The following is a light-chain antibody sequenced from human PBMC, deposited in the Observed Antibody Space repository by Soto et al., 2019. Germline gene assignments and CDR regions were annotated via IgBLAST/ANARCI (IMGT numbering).Light chain of an antibody. CDR1: QSVVSGY. J-gene: IGKJ5*01. V-gene: IGKV3-20*01. CDR3: QQYSSSPT. CDR2: GVS. Sequence: EIVLTQSPGTLSLSPGERATLSCRASQSVVSGYLAWYQQKPGQAPRLLIYGVSTRATGIPDRFSKSGSGTDFTLTISRLEPEDFAVYYCQQYSSSPTFGQGTRLEIK.